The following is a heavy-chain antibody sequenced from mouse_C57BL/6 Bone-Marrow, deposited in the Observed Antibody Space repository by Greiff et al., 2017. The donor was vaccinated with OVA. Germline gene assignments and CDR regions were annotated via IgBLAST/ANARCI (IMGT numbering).Heavy chain of an antibody. Sequence: QVQLQQPGAELVKPGASVKVSCKASGYTFTSYWMHWVKQRPGQGLEWIGRIHPSDSAPNSNQKFKGKATLTVDKSSSTAYMQLSSLPSEDSAVYYGAIYDYYDTHWYFDVWGTGTTVTVSS. CDR2: IHPSDSAP. J-gene: IGHJ1*03. CDR3: AIYDYYDTHWYFDV. V-gene: IGHV1-74*01. CDR1: GYTFTSYW. D-gene: IGHD1-1*01.